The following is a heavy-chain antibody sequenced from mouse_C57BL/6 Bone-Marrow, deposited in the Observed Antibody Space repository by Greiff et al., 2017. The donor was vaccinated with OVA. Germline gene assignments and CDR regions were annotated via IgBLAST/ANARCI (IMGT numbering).Heavy chain of an antibody. D-gene: IGHD1-1*01. CDR2: IYPRSGTT. Sequence: QVQLKESGAELARPGASVKLSCKASGYTFTSYGISWVKQRTGQGLEWIGEIYPRSGTTYYNEKFKGKATLTADKSSSTAYMELRSLTSEDSAVYICARDCPYYGSSSWFAYWGQGTLVTVSA. CDR3: ARDCPYYGSSSWFAY. CDR1: GYTFTSYG. J-gene: IGHJ3*01. V-gene: IGHV1-81*01.